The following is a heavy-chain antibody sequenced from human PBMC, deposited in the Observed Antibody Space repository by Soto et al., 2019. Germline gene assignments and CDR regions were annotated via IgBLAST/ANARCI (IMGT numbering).Heavy chain of an antibody. CDR2: IYHSGST. Sequence: PGKGLEWIGEIYHSGSTNYNPSLKSRVTISVDKSKNQFSLKLSSVTAADTSFFFCQREDGRRDYLPVSAFLMNRSSDL. CDR3: QREDGRRDYLPVSAFLMNRSSDL. J-gene: IGHJ2*01. V-gene: IGHV4-4*01. D-gene: IGHD3-16*01.